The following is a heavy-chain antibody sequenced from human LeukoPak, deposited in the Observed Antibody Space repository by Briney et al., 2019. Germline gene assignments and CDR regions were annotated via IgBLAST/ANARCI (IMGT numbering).Heavy chain of an antibody. CDR2: IYNGVNT. J-gene: IGHJ5*02. CDR1: GASVSSASY. D-gene: IGHD1-26*01. V-gene: IGHV4-61*01. CDR3: ARSRAFNSGAFDP. Sequence: PSETLSLTCTVSGASVSSASYWTWIRQPPGKGVEWIAHIYNGVNTNYNPSLKSRVTISVDTSKSQFSLRLNSVTAADTAVYYCARSRAFNSGAFDPWGQGSLVTVSS.